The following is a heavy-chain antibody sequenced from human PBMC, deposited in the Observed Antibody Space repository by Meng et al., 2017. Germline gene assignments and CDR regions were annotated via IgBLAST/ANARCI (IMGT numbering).Heavy chain of an antibody. CDR3: ARLGSCYSCRWFDP. V-gene: IGHV4-39*01. CDR1: GDSISSHSYY. J-gene: IGHJ5*02. CDR2: IFYSGST. Sequence: QLQLQESGPGLVKPSETLSLTCTVSGDSISSHSYYWGWIRQPPGKALEWIGSIFYSGSTSYNPSLKSRVTISVDTSKNQFSLKVTSVTAADTAVYYCARLGSCYSCRWFDPRGQGTLVTVSS. D-gene: IGHD2-15*01.